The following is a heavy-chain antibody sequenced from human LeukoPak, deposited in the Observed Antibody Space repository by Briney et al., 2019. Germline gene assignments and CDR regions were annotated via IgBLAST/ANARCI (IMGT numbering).Heavy chain of an antibody. V-gene: IGHV4-59*08. CDR1: GGSISSYY. CDR3: ARHSAVAGEFDP. Sequence: SETLSLTCTVSGGSISSYYWSWIRQPPGKGLEWIGYIYYSGSTNYNPSLKSRVTISVDTSKNQFSLKLSSVTAADTAVYYCARHSAVAGEFDPWGQGTLVTVSS. CDR2: IYYSGST. J-gene: IGHJ5*02. D-gene: IGHD2-15*01.